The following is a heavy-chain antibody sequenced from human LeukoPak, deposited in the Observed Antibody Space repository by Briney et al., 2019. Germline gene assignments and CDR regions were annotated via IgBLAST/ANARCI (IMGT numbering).Heavy chain of an antibody. CDR2: INHSGST. D-gene: IGHD6-19*01. J-gene: IGHJ5*02. CDR3: ASSGGWP. CDR1: GGSFSGYY. Sequence: SEILSLTCAVYGGSFSGYYWSWIRQPPGKGLEWIGEINHSGSTNYNPSLKSRVTISVDTSKNQFSLKLSSVTAADTAVYYCASSGGWPWGQGTLVTVSS. V-gene: IGHV4-34*01.